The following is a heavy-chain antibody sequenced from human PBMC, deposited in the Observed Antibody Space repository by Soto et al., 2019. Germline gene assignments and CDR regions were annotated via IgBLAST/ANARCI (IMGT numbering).Heavy chain of an antibody. V-gene: IGHV1-3*01. CDR3: ARSIVVVTALDY. CDR1: GYTFTSYY. CDR2: INAGNGNT. D-gene: IGHD2-21*02. J-gene: IGHJ4*02. Sequence: ASVKVSCKTSGYTFTSYYIHWVRQAPGQRLEWMGLINAGNGNTRYSQKFQGRVTITRDTSASTAYMELSSLRSEDTAVYYCARSIVVVTALDYWGQGTLVTVSS.